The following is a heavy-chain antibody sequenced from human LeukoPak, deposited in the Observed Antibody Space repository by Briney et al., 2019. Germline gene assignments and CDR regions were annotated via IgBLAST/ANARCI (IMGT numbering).Heavy chain of an antibody. V-gene: IGHV3-21*01. CDR1: GFPFSSYS. D-gene: IGHD2-15*01. J-gene: IGHJ4*02. Sequence: PGGSLRLSCAASGFPFSSYSMNWVRQAPGKGLEWVSSISSSFSHIYYADSVKGRFTISRDNAKNSLYIHMTSLRAEDTAVYYCARDLVYCSGASCYQRGFDYWGQGSLVTVSS. CDR2: ISSSFSHI. CDR3: ARDLVYCSGASCYQRGFDY.